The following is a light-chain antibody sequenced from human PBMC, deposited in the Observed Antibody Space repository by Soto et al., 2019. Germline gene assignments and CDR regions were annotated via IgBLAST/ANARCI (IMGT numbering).Light chain of an antibody. J-gene: IGLJ2*01. V-gene: IGLV1-40*01. CDR2: ADN. CDR3: QSYDNGLSHFVA. CDR1: NSNIGTGFP. Sequence: QSVLTQPPSVSGAPGQRVTISCTGTNSNIGTGFPVHWYQQLPGAAPRLLIYADNTRPSGVPDRFSGSKSGTSASLAITGLQAEDEAHYYCQSYDNGLSHFVAFGEGTKLTVL.